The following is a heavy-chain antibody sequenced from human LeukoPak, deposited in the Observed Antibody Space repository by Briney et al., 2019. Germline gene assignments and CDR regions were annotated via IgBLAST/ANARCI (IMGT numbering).Heavy chain of an antibody. J-gene: IGHJ5*02. Sequence: PSETLSLTCTVSGGCISSSSYYWGWIRPPPGKGLEWIGSIYYSGSTYYNPSLKSRVTISVDTSKNQFSLKLSPVTAADPAVYYCARGTTVTTLGSWGQGTLVTVSS. CDR3: ARGTTVTTLGS. CDR2: IYYSGST. V-gene: IGHV4-39*01. CDR1: GGCISSSSYY. D-gene: IGHD4-17*01.